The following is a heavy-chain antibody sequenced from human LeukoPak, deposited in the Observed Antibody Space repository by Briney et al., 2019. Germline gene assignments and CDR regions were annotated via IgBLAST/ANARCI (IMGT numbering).Heavy chain of an antibody. CDR1: GFTFSSYG. CDR3: ATTTVVTPGWYFDL. CDR2: IRYDGSNK. V-gene: IGHV3-30*02. D-gene: IGHD4-23*01. J-gene: IGHJ2*01. Sequence: GGSLRLSCAASGFTFSSYGMHWVRQAPGKGLEWVAFIRYDGSNKYYADSVKGRFTTSRDNSKNTLYLQMNSLRAEDTAVYYCATTTVVTPGWYFDLWGRGTLVTVSS.